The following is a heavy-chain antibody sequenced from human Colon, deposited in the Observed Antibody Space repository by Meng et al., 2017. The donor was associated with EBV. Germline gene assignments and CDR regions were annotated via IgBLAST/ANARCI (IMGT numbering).Heavy chain of an antibody. V-gene: IGHV4-31*03. CDR1: GGSVSSGGYY. D-gene: IGHD6-19*01. J-gene: IGHJ4*02. Sequence: QVELQVADSGRGELSQSLSLICTFSGGSVSSGGYYWTWVRQHPGKGLEWFGHIYYSGSTFYNPSLKRRVIISIDTSKNQFSLNLRSVTAADTAVYYCARVSSGWDYFDYWGQGTLVTVSS. CDR3: ARVSSGWDYFDY. CDR2: IYYSGST.